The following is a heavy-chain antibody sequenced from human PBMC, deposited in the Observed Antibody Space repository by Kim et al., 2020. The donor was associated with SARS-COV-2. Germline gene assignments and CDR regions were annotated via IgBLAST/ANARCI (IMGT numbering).Heavy chain of an antibody. Sequence: SETLSLTCTVSGGSVSSGSYYWSWIRQPPGKGLEWIGYIYYSGSTNYNPSLKSRVTISVDTSKNQFSLKLSSVTAADTAVYYCARDTPSGSFGMDVWGQGTTVTVSS. CDR2: IYYSGST. J-gene: IGHJ6*02. CDR3: ARDTPSGSFGMDV. V-gene: IGHV4-61*01. D-gene: IGHD1-26*01. CDR1: GGSVSSGSYY.